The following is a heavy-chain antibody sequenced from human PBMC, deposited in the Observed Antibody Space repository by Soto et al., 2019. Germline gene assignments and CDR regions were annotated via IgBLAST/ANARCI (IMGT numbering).Heavy chain of an antibody. Sequence: GGSLRLSCAASGFTFSSFAMHWVRQAPGKGLEWVAVISYDGSNKYYADSVKGRFTISRDNSKNTLYLQMNSLRAEDTAVYYCARDYYYDSSRYYSAPYWGQGTLVTVSS. CDR2: ISYDGSNK. CDR3: ARDYYYDSSRYYSAPY. V-gene: IGHV3-30-3*01. J-gene: IGHJ4*02. D-gene: IGHD3-22*01. CDR1: GFTFSSFA.